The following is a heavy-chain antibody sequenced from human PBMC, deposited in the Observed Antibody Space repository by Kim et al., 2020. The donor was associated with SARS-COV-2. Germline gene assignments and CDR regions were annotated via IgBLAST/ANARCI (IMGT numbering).Heavy chain of an antibody. CDR3: ASGGWSSSRWFDP. J-gene: IGHJ5*02. D-gene: IGHD6-19*01. Sequence: YNPSCQGQVTISVDKSISTAYLQWSSLKASDTAMYYCASGGWSSSRWFDPWGQGTLVTVSS. V-gene: IGHV5-51*01.